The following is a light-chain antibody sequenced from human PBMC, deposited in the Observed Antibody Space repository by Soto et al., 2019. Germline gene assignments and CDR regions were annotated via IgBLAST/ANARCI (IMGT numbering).Light chain of an antibody. CDR1: QSISSW. Sequence: DIQMTQSPSTLSASVGDRVTITCRASQSISSWLAWYQQKPGKAPRLLIYDASNLETGVPSRFSAGGSGTDFTFTISSLQPEDFATYYCQQHDDLPLTFGGGTKVDIK. CDR3: QQHDDLPLT. V-gene: IGKV1-33*01. CDR2: DAS. J-gene: IGKJ4*01.